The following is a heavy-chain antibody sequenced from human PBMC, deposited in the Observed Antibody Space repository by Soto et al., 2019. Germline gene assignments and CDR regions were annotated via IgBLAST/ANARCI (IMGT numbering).Heavy chain of an antibody. J-gene: IGHJ6*03. V-gene: IGHV4-4*02. Sequence: QVQLQESGPGLVKPSGTLSLTCAVSSGSFSSSKWWSWVRQHPGKGLEWIGEIYHSGSTHYNPSLKSRVTISVDQSKNQFSLKLSSVTAADTAVYYCACGYDYYYYMDVWGKGTTVTVSS. CDR3: ACGYDYYYYMDV. D-gene: IGHD5-12*01. CDR2: IYHSGST. CDR1: SGSFSSSKW.